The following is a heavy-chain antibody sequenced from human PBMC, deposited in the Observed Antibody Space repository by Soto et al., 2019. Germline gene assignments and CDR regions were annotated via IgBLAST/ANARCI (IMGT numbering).Heavy chain of an antibody. V-gene: IGHV1-69*06. CDR1: GGTFNTYT. D-gene: IGHD1-26*01. J-gene: IGHJ4*02. Sequence: QVQLVQSGAEVKKPGASVKVSCEASGGTFNTYTINWVRQAPGRGLEWVGQIVPMYDSANYAENFQGRVTITADKSTKTAYMELTGLRSEDTALYFCASWRSYSGSYCFDYWGQGTLVTVSS. CDR3: ASWRSYSGSYCFDY. CDR2: IVPMYDSA.